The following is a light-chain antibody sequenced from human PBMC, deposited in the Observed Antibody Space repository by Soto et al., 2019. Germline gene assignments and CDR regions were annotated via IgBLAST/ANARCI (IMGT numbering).Light chain of an antibody. CDR1: SSVVGGYNF. J-gene: IGLJ1*01. CDR3: CSFTTNSTLV. Sequence: QSVLTQPASVSGSPGQSITMSCTGTSSVVGGYNFVSWYQQHPGKAPKLIIYDVINRPSGISSRFSGSKSANTASLTISGLLTEDEADYYCCSFTTNSTLVFGPGTKVTV. CDR2: DVI. V-gene: IGLV2-14*01.